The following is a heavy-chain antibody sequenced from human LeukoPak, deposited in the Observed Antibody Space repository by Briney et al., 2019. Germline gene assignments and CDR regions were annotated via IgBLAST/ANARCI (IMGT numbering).Heavy chain of an antibody. D-gene: IGHD3-10*01. CDR1: GGSISSYY. Sequence: SETLSLTCTVSGGSISSYYWSWIRQPAGRGLEWIGRIYTSGSTNYNPSLKSRVTISVDTSKNQFSLKLSSVTAADTAVYYCARRLGPSGYFDYWGQGTLVTVSS. CDR2: IYTSGST. J-gene: IGHJ4*02. V-gene: IGHV4-4*07. CDR3: ARRLGPSGYFDY.